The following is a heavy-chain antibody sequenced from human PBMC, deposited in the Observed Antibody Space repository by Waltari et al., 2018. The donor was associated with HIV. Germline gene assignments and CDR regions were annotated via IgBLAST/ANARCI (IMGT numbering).Heavy chain of an antibody. D-gene: IGHD4-17*01. V-gene: IGHV4-4*01. CDR3: ARLRDYGDYGHYDF. CDR1: GGSIKSSKW. J-gene: IGHJ4*02. CDR2: IHHSGNV. Sequence: QVQLQESGPGLVRPSGPLFLTCGVTGGSIKSSKWWSWVRQPPGKGLEWIGDIHHSGNVNYNLSLKSRVTCSVDRSKNHFSLNLTSVTTADTATYCCARLRDYGDYGHYDFWGRGTLVVVSP.